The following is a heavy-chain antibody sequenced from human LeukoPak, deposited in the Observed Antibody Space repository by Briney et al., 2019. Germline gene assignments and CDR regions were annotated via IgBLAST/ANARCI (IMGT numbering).Heavy chain of an antibody. Sequence: SETLSLTCTVSGGSISSGDYYWSWIRQPPGKGLEWIAYIYFNGNTYYNPSLKSPVTISVDTSKNQFSLKLSSVTAADSAVYYCARAVPSGGSCYEDYWGQGTLVTVST. CDR3: ARAVPSGGSCYEDY. V-gene: IGHV4-30-4*01. D-gene: IGHD2-15*01. J-gene: IGHJ4*02. CDR1: GGSISSGDYY. CDR2: IYFNGNT.